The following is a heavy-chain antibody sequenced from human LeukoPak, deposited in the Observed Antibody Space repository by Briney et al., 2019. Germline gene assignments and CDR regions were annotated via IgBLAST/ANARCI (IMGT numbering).Heavy chain of an antibody. J-gene: IGHJ4*02. Sequence: PSETLSLTCTVSGGSVSSGSYYWSWIRQPPGRGLEWIGYIYYSGGTKYNSSLKSRLTMSVDTSKNQFSLNLTSVTAADTAVYYCAKKGPTMIPGNYFDYWGQGTLVTVSS. CDR3: AKKGPTMIPGNYFDY. CDR1: GGSVSSGSYY. D-gene: IGHD3-22*01. V-gene: IGHV4-61*01. CDR2: IYYSGGT.